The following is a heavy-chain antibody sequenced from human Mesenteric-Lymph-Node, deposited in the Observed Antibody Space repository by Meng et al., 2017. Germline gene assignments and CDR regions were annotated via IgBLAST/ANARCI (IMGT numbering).Heavy chain of an antibody. Sequence: SVKVSCKASGGAFSSYAISWVRQAPGQGLEWMGGIIPIFGTANYAQKFQGRVTITADESTSTAYMELSSLRSEDTAVYYCARGWLSPDDAFDIWGQGTMVTVSS. CDR3: ARGWLSPDDAFDI. J-gene: IGHJ3*02. CDR2: IIPIFGTA. V-gene: IGHV1-69*13. D-gene: IGHD3-22*01. CDR1: GGAFSSYA.